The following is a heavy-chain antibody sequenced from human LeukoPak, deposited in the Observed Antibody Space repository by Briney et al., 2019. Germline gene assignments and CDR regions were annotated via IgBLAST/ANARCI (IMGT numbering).Heavy chain of an antibody. CDR2: INPNSGGT. J-gene: IGHJ1*01. CDR1: GYTFTSYG. Sequence: GASVKVSCKASGYTFTSYGISWVRQAPGQGLEWMGWINPNSGGTNYAQKFQGRVTMTRDTSISTAYMELSRLRSDDTAVYYCASSAMGYFQHWGQGTLVTVSS. V-gene: IGHV1-2*02. CDR3: ASSAMGYFQH.